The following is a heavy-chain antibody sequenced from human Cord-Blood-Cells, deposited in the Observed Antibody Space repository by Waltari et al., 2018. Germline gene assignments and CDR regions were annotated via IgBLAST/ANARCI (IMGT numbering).Heavy chain of an antibody. V-gene: IGHV1-46*01. CDR1: GYTFTSSY. D-gene: IGHD6-13*01. Sequence: QVQLVQSGAEVKKPGASVKVSCKASGYTFTSSYMHWVRQAPGQGLEWMGIINPSGGSTSYAQKFQGRVTMTRDTSTSTVYMELSSLRSEDTAVYYCAREVAAAGEGYYYYGMDVWGQGTTVTVSS. J-gene: IGHJ6*02. CDR2: INPSGGST. CDR3: AREVAAAGEGYYYYGMDV.